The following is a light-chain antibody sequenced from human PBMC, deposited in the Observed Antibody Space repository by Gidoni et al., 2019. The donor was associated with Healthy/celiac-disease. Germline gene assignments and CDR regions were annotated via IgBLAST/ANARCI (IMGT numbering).Light chain of an antibody. CDR3: LQDYNYPWT. CDR1: QGIRND. V-gene: IGKV1-6*01. J-gene: IGKJ1*01. CDR2: AAS. Sequence: AIQMTQSPSSLSASVGDRVTITCRASQGIRNDLGWYQQKPGKAPKLLIYAASSLHSGVPSRFSGSGSGTDFTLTISSLQPEEFATYYCLQDYNYPWTFGQGTKVEIK.